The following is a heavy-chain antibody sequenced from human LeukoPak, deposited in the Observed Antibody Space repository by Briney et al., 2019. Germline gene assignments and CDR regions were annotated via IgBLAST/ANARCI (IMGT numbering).Heavy chain of an antibody. Sequence: GGSLRLSSAASGFTFSSYAMSWVRQAPGKGLEWVSAISGSGGSTYYADSVKGRFTISRDNSKNTLYLQMNSLRAEDTAVYYCAKYPLPPYDFWSGYVDYWGQGTLVTVSS. J-gene: IGHJ4*02. CDR1: GFTFSSYA. V-gene: IGHV3-23*01. D-gene: IGHD3-3*01. CDR3: AKYPLPPYDFWSGYVDY. CDR2: ISGSGGST.